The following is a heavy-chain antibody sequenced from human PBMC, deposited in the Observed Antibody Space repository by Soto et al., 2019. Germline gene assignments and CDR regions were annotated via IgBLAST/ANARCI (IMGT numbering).Heavy chain of an antibody. Sequence: ASVKVSCKASGYTFTSYGISWVRQAPGQGLEWMGWISAYNGNTNYAQKLQGRVTMTTDTSTSTAYMELRSLRSDDTAVYYCARALGYCSSTSCYEAYYYYMDVWGKGTTVTVSS. D-gene: IGHD2-2*01. CDR1: GYTFTSYG. V-gene: IGHV1-18*01. CDR2: ISAYNGNT. CDR3: ARALGYCSSTSCYEAYYYYMDV. J-gene: IGHJ6*03.